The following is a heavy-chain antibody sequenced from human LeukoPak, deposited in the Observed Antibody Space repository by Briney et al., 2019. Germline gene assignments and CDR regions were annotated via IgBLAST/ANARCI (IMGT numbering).Heavy chain of an antibody. Sequence: GGSLRLSCAASGFTFSSYSMNWVRQAPGKGLEWVSSISSSSSYIYYADSVKGRFTISRDNAKNSLYLQMNSLRAEDTAVYYCAREARQGGLGDYIPLDYWGQGTLVTVSS. J-gene: IGHJ4*02. V-gene: IGHV3-21*04. CDR2: ISSSSSYI. D-gene: IGHD4-17*01. CDR1: GFTFSSYS. CDR3: AREARQGGLGDYIPLDY.